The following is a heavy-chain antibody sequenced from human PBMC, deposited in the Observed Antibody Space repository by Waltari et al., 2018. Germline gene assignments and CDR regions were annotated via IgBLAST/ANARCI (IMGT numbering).Heavy chain of an antibody. D-gene: IGHD6-13*01. CDR3: ARARNTPAQQLVYFDY. Sequence: QVQLQQWGAGLLKPSETLSLTCAVYGGSFSGSYWSWIRQPPGKGLEWIGEINHSGSTNYNPSLKSRVTISVDTSKNQFSLKLSSVTAADTAVYYCARARNTPAQQLVYFDYWGQGTLVTVSS. V-gene: IGHV4-34*01. J-gene: IGHJ4*02. CDR1: GGSFSGSY. CDR2: INHSGST.